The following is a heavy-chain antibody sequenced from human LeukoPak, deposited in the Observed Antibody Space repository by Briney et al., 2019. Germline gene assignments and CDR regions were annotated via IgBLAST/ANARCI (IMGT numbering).Heavy chain of an antibody. V-gene: IGHV3-21*04. CDR3: AKDAQAYYYDSSGYSGFDY. J-gene: IGHJ4*02. Sequence: PGGSLRLSCAASGLTFSSYSMNWVRQAPGKGLEWVSSISSSSSYIYYADSVKGRFTISRDNSKNTLYLQMNSPRAEDTAVYYCAKDAQAYYYDSSGYSGFDYWGQGTLVTVSS. CDR2: ISSSSSYI. CDR1: GLTFSSYS. D-gene: IGHD3-22*01.